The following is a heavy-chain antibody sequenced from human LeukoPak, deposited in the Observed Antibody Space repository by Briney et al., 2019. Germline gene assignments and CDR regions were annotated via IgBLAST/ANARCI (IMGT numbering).Heavy chain of an antibody. D-gene: IGHD5-18*01. Sequence: GGSLRLSCAASGFTFSSYSMNWVRQAPGKGLEWVSSISSSSSYIYYADSVKGRFTISRDNAKNSLYLQMNSLRAEDTAVYYCARGACGYSYGGYYYGMDVWGKGTTVTVSS. CDR2: ISSSSSYI. V-gene: IGHV3-21*01. J-gene: IGHJ6*04. CDR3: ARGACGYSYGGYYYGMDV. CDR1: GFTFSSYS.